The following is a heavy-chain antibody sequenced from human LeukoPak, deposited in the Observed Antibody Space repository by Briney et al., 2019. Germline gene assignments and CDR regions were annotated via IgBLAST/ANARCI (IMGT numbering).Heavy chain of an antibody. CDR3: ASEPHGHDYFAY. V-gene: IGHV3-21*06. J-gene: IGHJ4*02. CDR1: GIAFSTYS. D-gene: IGHD4-17*01. CDR2: ISTSGGYT. Sequence: GGSLRLSCAASGIAFSTYSMDWVRLAPGNGLEWVSVISTSGGYTSYADSVKGRFTISRDNAKNLLYLQMYSLRAEDTAVYFCASEPHGHDYFAYWGQGTLVTVSS.